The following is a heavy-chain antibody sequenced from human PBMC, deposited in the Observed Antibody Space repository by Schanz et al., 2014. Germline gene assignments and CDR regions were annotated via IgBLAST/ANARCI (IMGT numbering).Heavy chain of an antibody. D-gene: IGHD2-15*01. CDR3: ARDGGAEDVLDT. J-gene: IGHJ3*02. V-gene: IGHV1-69*04. CDR1: GGTFSTYR. Sequence: QVQLVQSGAEAKKPGSSMKVSCKASGGTFSTYRINWLRQAPGHGLEWMGRIIPIHGIVNYAQRFQDRVRITADKSANTAYMELSSVRSDDTAVYYCARDGGAEDVLDTWGPGTILTASS. CDR2: IIPIHGIV.